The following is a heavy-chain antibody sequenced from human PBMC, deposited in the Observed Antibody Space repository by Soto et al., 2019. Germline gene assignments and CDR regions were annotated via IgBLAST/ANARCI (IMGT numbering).Heavy chain of an antibody. V-gene: IGHV3-30*19. J-gene: IGHJ3*02. CDR3: ARGAVYYDKAYAFDI. CDR1: GLTFSSDV. D-gene: IGHD3-22*01. Sequence: QVQLVGSGGGVAQLGRSLRLSCAASGLTFSSDVMNWVRQAPAKGRGGVAVISYYGSTKYYANSVKGRLTISRENSKNTLYLQMNSLRAEDTAVYYCARGAVYYDKAYAFDIWGQGTMFTVSS. CDR2: ISYYGSTK.